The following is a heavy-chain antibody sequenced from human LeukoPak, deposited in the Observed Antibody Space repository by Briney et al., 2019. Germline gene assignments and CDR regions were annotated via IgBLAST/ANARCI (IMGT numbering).Heavy chain of an antibody. CDR1: GYTFSSYY. CDR2: MYPGHSET. CDR3: ARLRDGSNWFDP. V-gene: IGHV5-51*01. J-gene: IGHJ5*02. Sequence: KVSCKASGYTFSSYYLHWVRQAPGQGLEWMGMMYPGHSETRYSPSFQGQVTISADKSISTAYLQWSSLRASDTAMYYCARLRDGSNWFDPWGQGTLVTVSS. D-gene: IGHD5-24*01.